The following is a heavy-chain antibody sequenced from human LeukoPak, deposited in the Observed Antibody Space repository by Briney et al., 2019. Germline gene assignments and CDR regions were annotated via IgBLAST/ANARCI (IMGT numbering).Heavy chain of an antibody. CDR2: IYTSGST. J-gene: IGHJ5*02. CDR1: GGSISSGSYY. CDR3: ARDQVTRGKPNWFDP. D-gene: IGHD4-17*01. V-gene: IGHV4-61*02. Sequence: PSETLSLTCTVSGGSISSGSYYWSWIRQPAGKGLEWIGRIYTSGSTNYNPSLKSRVTISVDTSKNQFSLKLSSVTAADTAVYYCARDQVTRGKPNWFDPWGQGTLVTVSS.